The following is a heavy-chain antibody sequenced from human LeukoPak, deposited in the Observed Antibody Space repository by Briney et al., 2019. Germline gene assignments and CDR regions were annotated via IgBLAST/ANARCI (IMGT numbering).Heavy chain of an antibody. CDR3: TTGSTTVTTISPN. CDR1: GFTFSNYA. J-gene: IGHJ4*02. Sequence: PGGSLRLSCAASGFTFSNYAMSWVRQAPGKGLEWVGRIKSKTDGGTTDYAAPVKGRFTISRDDSKNTLCLQMNSLKTEDTAVYYCTTGSTTVTTISPNWGQGTLVTVSS. V-gene: IGHV3-15*01. CDR2: IKSKTDGGTT. D-gene: IGHD4-17*01.